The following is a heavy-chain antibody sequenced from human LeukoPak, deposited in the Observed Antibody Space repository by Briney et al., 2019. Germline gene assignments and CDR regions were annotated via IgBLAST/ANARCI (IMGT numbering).Heavy chain of an antibody. CDR3: ASRAHCSGGSCYGNWFDP. J-gene: IGHJ5*02. D-gene: IGHD2-15*01. Sequence: PSKTLSLTCTVSGGSISSSSYYWGWIRQPPGKGLEWIGSIYYSGSTYYNPSLKSRVTISVDTSKNQFSLKLSSVTAADTAVYYCASRAHCSGGSCYGNWFDPWGQGTLVTVSS. V-gene: IGHV4-39*01. CDR2: IYYSGST. CDR1: GGSISSSSYY.